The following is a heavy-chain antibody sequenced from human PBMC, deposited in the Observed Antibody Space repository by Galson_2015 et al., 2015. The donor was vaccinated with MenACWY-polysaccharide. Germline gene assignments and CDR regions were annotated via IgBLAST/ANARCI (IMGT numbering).Heavy chain of an antibody. D-gene: IGHD6-19*01. CDR3: AKTPSSTGWYYFDF. J-gene: IGHJ4*02. Sequence: SLRLSCAASGFTFSTYGMHWVRQAPGKGLKWVAVISYDGTNKYYADSVKGRFTISRDNSKNTLYLQMNSLRAEDTTVYYCAKTPSSTGWYYFDFWGQGTLVTVSS. V-gene: IGHV3-30*18. CDR1: GFTFSTYG. CDR2: ISYDGTNK.